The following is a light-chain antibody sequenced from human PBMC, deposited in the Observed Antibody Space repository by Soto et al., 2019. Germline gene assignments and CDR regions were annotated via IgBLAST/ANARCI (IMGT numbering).Light chain of an antibody. Sequence: QLVLTQPPSVSAAPGQKVTISCSGSASNVGRNYVSWYQHLPGTAPKLLIYDNNKRPSGIPDRFSGSRSGTSATLGITGLQTGDEADYYCGAWDSSLSVLLFGGGTKLTVL. CDR1: ASNVGRNY. CDR3: GAWDSSLSVLL. J-gene: IGLJ2*01. CDR2: DNN. V-gene: IGLV1-51*01.